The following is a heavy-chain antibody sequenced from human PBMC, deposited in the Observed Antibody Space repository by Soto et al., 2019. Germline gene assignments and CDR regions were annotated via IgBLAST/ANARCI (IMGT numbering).Heavy chain of an antibody. Sequence: GGSLRLSCAASGFTFSSYGMHWVRQAPGKGLEWVAVIWYDGSNKYYADSVKGRFTISRDNSKNTLYLQMNSLRAEDTAVYYCARDPTITMVRGVDYYYYMDVWGKGTTVTVS. J-gene: IGHJ6*03. V-gene: IGHV3-33*01. CDR1: GFTFSSYG. CDR3: ARDPTITMVRGVDYYYYMDV. CDR2: IWYDGSNK. D-gene: IGHD3-10*01.